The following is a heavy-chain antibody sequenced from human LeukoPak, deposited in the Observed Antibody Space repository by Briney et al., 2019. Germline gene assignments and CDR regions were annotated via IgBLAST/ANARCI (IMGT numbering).Heavy chain of an antibody. CDR3: AREGLTFGDY. CDR1: GFTFSSYG. D-gene: IGHD3-16*01. V-gene: IGHV3-33*01. CDR2: IWYDGSNQ. J-gene: IGHJ4*02. Sequence: GGSLRLSCAASGFTFSSYGMHWVRQAPGKGLEWVAVIWYDGSNQYYADSVKGRFTISRDNSKNTLYLQMNSLRDEDTALYYCAREGLTFGDYWGQGTLVTVSS.